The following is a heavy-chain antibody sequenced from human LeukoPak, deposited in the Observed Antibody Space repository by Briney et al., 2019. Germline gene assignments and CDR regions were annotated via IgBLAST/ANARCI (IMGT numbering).Heavy chain of an antibody. CDR1: GYTFTGYY. CDR2: INPNSGGT. J-gene: IGHJ4*02. V-gene: IGHV1-2*02. CDR3: ARSVIGYDPGFDY. D-gene: IGHD5-12*01. Sequence: ASVKVSCKAPGYTFTGYYMHWVRQAPGQGLEWMGWINPNSGGTNYAQKFQGRVTMTRDTSISTAYMELSRLRSDDTAVYYCARSVIGYDPGFDYWGQGTLVTVSS.